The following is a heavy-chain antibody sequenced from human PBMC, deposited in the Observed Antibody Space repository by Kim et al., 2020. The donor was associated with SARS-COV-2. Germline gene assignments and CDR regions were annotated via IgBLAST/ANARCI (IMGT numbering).Heavy chain of an antibody. V-gene: IGHV4-34*01. CDR3: ARGHCSGGSCYSRWYYYYSYMDV. CDR1: GGSFSGYY. D-gene: IGHD2-15*01. J-gene: IGHJ6*03. Sequence: SETLSLTCAVYGGSFSGYYWSWIRQPPGKGLEWIGEINHSGSTNYNPSLKSRVTISVDTSKNQFALKLSSVTAADTAVYYCARGHCSGGSCYSRWYYYYSYMDVWGKGTTVTVSS. CDR2: INHSGST.